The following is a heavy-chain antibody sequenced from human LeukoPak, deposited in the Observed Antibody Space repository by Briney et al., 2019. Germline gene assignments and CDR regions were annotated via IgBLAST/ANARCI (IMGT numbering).Heavy chain of an antibody. D-gene: IGHD1-26*01. J-gene: IGHJ4*02. V-gene: IGHV1-69*06. CDR1: GGTFSSYA. Sequence: SVKVSCKASGGTFSSYAISWVRQAPGQGLEWMGGIIPIFGTANYAQKLQGRVTITADKSTSTAYMELSSLRSEDTAVYYCARDSGSYYPVYYFDYWGQGTLVTVSS. CDR3: ARDSGSYYPVYYFDY. CDR2: IIPIFGTA.